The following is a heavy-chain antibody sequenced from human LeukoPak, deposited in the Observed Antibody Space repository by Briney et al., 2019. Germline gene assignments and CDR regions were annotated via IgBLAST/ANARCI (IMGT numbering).Heavy chain of an antibody. V-gene: IGHV1-18*01. CDR2: ISAYNGNT. CDR3: AILYSSSWSADY. D-gene: IGHD6-13*01. Sequence: ASLKLSCTASGYTFTSYGISWVRQAPGQGLEWMGWISAYNGNTNYAQKLQGRVTMTTDTSTSTAYMELRSLRSDDTAVYYCAILYSSSWSADYWGQGTLVTVSS. CDR1: GYTFTSYG. J-gene: IGHJ4*02.